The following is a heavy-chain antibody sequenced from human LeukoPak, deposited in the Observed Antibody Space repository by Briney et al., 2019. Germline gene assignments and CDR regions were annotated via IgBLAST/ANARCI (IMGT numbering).Heavy chain of an antibody. D-gene: IGHD6-6*01. CDR2: ISGSGGST. CDR1: GFTFSSYG. V-gene: IGHV3-23*01. Sequence: GGSLRLSCAASGFTFSSYGMSWVRQAPGKGLEWVSAISGSGGSTYYADSVKGRFTISRDNSKNTLYLQMNSLRAEDTAVYYCAKDHSSSSGSFDYWGQGTLVTVSS. J-gene: IGHJ4*02. CDR3: AKDHSSSSGSFDY.